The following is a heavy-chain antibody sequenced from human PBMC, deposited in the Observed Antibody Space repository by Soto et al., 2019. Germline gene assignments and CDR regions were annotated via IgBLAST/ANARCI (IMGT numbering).Heavy chain of an antibody. D-gene: IGHD6-19*01. Sequence: QVQLVESGGGVVQPGRSLRLSCAASGFTFSSYAMHWVRQAPGKGLEWVAVISYDGSNKYYADSVKGRFTISRDNSQNTLYLQMNSLRAEDTAVYYCARLYSSGWYGPEYFQHWGQGTLVTVSS. CDR2: ISYDGSNK. V-gene: IGHV3-30-3*01. J-gene: IGHJ1*01. CDR1: GFTFSSYA. CDR3: ARLYSSGWYGPEYFQH.